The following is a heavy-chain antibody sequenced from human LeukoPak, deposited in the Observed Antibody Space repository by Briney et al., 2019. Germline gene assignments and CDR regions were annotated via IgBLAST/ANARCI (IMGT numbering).Heavy chain of an antibody. V-gene: IGHV4-4*07. CDR2: IYTSGST. J-gene: IGHJ6*03. CDR3: ARDPQAVAGRRSYYYDYMDV. D-gene: IGHD6-19*01. CDR1: GGSISSYY. Sequence: PSETLSLTCTVSGGSISSYYWSGIRQPAAKGLQWIGRIYTSGSTNYNPSLKSRVTMSVDTSKNQFSLKLSSVTAADTAVYYCARDPQAVAGRRSYYYDYMDVWGKGTTVTVSS.